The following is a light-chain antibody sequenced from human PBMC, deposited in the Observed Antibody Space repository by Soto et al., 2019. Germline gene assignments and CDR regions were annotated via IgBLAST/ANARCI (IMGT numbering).Light chain of an antibody. V-gene: IGKV3-15*01. J-gene: IGKJ1*01. CDR2: DAS. Sequence: EIVMTQSPATLSVSPGERATLSCRASQSVAGNLAWYQQKPGQAPRLLIYDASTRATGIPARFSGSGSGTEFTVTISSVQSEDFAVYYCQQYGSSPWTFGQGTKVELK. CDR1: QSVAGN. CDR3: QQYGSSPWT.